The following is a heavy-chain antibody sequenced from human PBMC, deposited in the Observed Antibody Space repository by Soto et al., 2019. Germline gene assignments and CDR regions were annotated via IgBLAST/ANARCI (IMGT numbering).Heavy chain of an antibody. CDR1: GFTFSSYW. Sequence: PGGSLRLSCAASGFTFSSYWMHWVRQAPGKGLVWVSRINSDGSSTSYADSVRGRFTISRDNAKNTLYLQMNSLRAEDTAVYYCASLNYDIHTYYPYYGMDVWGQGTTVTAP. CDR2: INSDGSST. J-gene: IGHJ6*02. CDR3: ASLNYDIHTYYPYYGMDV. V-gene: IGHV3-74*01. D-gene: IGHD3-9*01.